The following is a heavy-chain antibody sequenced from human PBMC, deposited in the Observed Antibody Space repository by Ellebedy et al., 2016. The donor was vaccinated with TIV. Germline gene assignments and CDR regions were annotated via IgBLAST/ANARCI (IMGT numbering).Heavy chain of an antibody. D-gene: IGHD4-17*01. Sequence: SETLSLTXTVSGGSISSGGYYWSWIRQHPGKGLEWIGYIYYSGSTYYNPSLKSRVTISVDTSKNQFSLKLSSVTAADTAVYYCARDASTVTSLGNWFDPWGQGTLVTVSS. CDR1: GGSISSGGYY. J-gene: IGHJ5*02. CDR2: IYYSGST. V-gene: IGHV4-31*03. CDR3: ARDASTVTSLGNWFDP.